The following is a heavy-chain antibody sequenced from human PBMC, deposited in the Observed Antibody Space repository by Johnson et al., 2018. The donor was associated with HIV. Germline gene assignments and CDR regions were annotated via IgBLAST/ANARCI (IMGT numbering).Heavy chain of an antibody. CDR3: ARRGITIVADAFDI. V-gene: IGHV3-30*03. D-gene: IGHD3-10*01. CDR1: GFTFDDYG. Sequence: QVQLVESGGGVVQPGGSLRLSCAASGFTFDDYGMSWVRQAPGKGLEWVAVISYDGSDKYYADSVKGRFTISRDSSKNTRYLQMDSLRAEDTAFYYCARRGITIVADAFDIWGQGTMVTVSS. J-gene: IGHJ3*02. CDR2: ISYDGSDK.